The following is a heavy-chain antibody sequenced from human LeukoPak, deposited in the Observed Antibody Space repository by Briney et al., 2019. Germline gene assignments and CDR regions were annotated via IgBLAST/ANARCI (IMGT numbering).Heavy chain of an antibody. V-gene: IGHV3-74*01. J-gene: IGHJ3*02. CDR1: GFTFSSYW. D-gene: IGHD7-27*01. CDR2: INSDGSST. CDR3: ANTGVSDAFDI. Sequence: PGGSLRLSCAASGFTFSSYWMHWVRQAPGKGLVWVSRINSDGSSTNYADSVKGRFTVSRDNAKNTLYLQMNSLRAEDTAVYYCANTGVSDAFDIWGQGTMVTVSS.